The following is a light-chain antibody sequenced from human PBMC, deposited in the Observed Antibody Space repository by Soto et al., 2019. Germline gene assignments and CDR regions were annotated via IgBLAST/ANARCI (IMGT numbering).Light chain of an antibody. Sequence: EIVLTQSPATLSLSPGERATLSCRASQSVSSNLAWYQQRPGQAPRLLIYDASNRATGIPARFSGSGSGTDFTLTISSLEPEDFAVYYCHQRSGWPRTFGQGNKVDMK. CDR1: QSVSSN. J-gene: IGKJ1*01. V-gene: IGKV3-11*01. CDR3: HQRSGWPRT. CDR2: DAS.